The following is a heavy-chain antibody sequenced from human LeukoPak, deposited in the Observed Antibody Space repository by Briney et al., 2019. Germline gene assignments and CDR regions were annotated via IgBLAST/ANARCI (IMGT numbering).Heavy chain of an antibody. CDR3: ARALPDYYYFYMDV. CDR2: INHSGST. Sequence: SETLSLTCAVYGGSFSDYYWSWIRQPPGKGLEWIGEINHSGSTNYNPSLKSRVTISVDTSKNQFSLKLSSVTAADTAVYYCARALPDYYYFYMDVWGKGTTVTASS. CDR1: GGSFSDYY. V-gene: IGHV4-34*01. D-gene: IGHD2-2*01. J-gene: IGHJ6*03.